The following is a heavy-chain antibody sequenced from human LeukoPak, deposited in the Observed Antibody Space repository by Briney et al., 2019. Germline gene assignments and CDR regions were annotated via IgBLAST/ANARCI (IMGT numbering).Heavy chain of an antibody. V-gene: IGHV4-34*01. CDR1: GGSFSGYY. Sequence: SETLSLTCAVYGGSFSGYYWSWIRQPPGKGLEWIGEINHSGSTNYNPSLKSRVTISVDTSKNQFSLKLSSVTAADTAVYYCARDIPDYYDSSGYVLRRAFDIWGQGTMVTVSS. CDR3: ARDIPDYYDSSGYVLRRAFDI. CDR2: INHSGST. J-gene: IGHJ3*02. D-gene: IGHD3-22*01.